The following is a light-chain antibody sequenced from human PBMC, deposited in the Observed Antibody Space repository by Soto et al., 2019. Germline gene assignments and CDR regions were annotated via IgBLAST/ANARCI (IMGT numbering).Light chain of an antibody. Sequence: MVMTQSPATLSVSPLEIATLSCMASQSVSSNLAWYQQKPGQAPRLLIYDTSSRATGIPDRISGSGSGTDFTLTISRLEPEDFAIYYCHQHGSCPRTFGQGTKVDIK. J-gene: IGKJ1*01. V-gene: IGKV3-20*01. CDR3: HQHGSCPRT. CDR2: DTS. CDR1: QSVSSN.